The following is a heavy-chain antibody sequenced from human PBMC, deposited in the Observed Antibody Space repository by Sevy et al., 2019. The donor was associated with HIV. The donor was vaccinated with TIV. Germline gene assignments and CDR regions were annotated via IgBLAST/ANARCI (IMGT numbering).Heavy chain of an antibody. CDR2: IKQDGTDK. CDR3: ARAHADWGSFHYSS. J-gene: IGHJ4*02. CDR1: GFTFATYW. Sequence: AGSLRLSCAASGFTFATYWMTWVRQAPGKELEWVAYIKQDGTDKYYVDSVRGRFAISRDNAKNSLYLHMSGLRAEDTAVYYCARAHADWGSFHYSSWGRGTLVTVSS. V-gene: IGHV3-7*01. D-gene: IGHD3-16*02.